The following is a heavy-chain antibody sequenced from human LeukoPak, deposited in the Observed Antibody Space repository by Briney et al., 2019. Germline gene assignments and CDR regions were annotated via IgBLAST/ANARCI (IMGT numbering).Heavy chain of an antibody. CDR2: IYHSGST. CDR3: ARELVDYGDLPYYFDY. D-gene: IGHD4-17*01. V-gene: IGHV4-38-2*02. CDR1: GYSISSGYY. Sequence: PSETLSLTCTVSGYSISSGYYWGWIRQPPGKGLEWIGSIYHSGSTYYNPSLKSRVTISVDTSKNQFSLKLSSVTAADTAVYYCARELVDYGDLPYYFDYWGQGTLVTVSS. J-gene: IGHJ4*02.